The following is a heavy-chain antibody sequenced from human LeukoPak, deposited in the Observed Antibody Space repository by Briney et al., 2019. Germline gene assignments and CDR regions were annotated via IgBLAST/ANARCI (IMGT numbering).Heavy chain of an antibody. CDR3: ARVGMGSWYYFDY. CDR2: IYYSGST. J-gene: IGHJ4*02. Sequence: SETLSLTCTVSDDSITMYYWTWIRQPPGKGLEWIGYIYYSGSTNYNPSLKSRVTISVDTSKNQFSLKLSSVTAADTAVYYCARVGMGSWYYFDYWGQGTLVTVSS. V-gene: IGHV4-59*01. D-gene: IGHD6-13*01. CDR1: DDSITMYY.